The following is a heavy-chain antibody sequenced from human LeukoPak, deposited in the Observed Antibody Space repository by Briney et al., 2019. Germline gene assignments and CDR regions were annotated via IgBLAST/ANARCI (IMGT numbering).Heavy chain of an antibody. CDR3: ARLSVIVGSTLEYYYYYMDV. CDR2: SNDSGGT. J-gene: IGHJ6*03. V-gene: IGHV4-34*01. D-gene: IGHD1-26*01. Sequence: PSETLSLTCAVYGGTFSGYYWSWIRQPPGKRLEWVGESNDSGGTNYNPSLKSRVTISADKSKNQVSLKLTSVTAADTAVYYCARLSVIVGSTLEYYYYYMDVWGQGTTVTVSS. CDR1: GGTFSGYY.